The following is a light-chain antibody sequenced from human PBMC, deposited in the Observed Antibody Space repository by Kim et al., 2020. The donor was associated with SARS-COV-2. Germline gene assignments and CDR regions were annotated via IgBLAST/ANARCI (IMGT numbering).Light chain of an antibody. CDR2: AAS. J-gene: IGKJ2*01. Sequence: DIQMTQSPSSLSASVGDRVTITCRASQSIHRYLNWYQQKPGKAPKVLISAASTLQSGVPSRFSGSGSGTDFTLTLSSLQPGDFAIYFCQQSYRTPYTFGPGTKLEI. CDR3: QQSYRTPYT. CDR1: QSIHRY. V-gene: IGKV1-39*01.